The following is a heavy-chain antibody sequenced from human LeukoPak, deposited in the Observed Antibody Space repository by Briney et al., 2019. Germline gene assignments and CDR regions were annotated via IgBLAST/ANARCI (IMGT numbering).Heavy chain of an antibody. CDR1: GSSITNFW. CDR3: ARQYGGNYGYMDV. V-gene: IGHV5-51*01. Sequence: GESLKISCKGSGSSITNFWIAWVRQMPGKGLEWMGIIYLADSETKYSPSFQGQVTFSVDESFSAAYLQWSSLKASDTAVYYCARQYGGNYGYMDVWGKGTTVTVSS. CDR2: IYLADSET. J-gene: IGHJ6*03. D-gene: IGHD4/OR15-4a*01.